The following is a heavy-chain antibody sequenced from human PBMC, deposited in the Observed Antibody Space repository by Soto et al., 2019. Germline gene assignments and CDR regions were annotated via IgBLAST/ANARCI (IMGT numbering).Heavy chain of an antibody. CDR3: ARGMLVGYDFWSGSPDFDY. CDR1: GYNFTSYG. CDR2: ISAYNGNT. J-gene: IGHJ4*02. Sequence: QVQLVQSGAEVKKPGASVKVSCKASGYNFTSYGISWVRQAPGQGLEWMGWISAYNGNTNYAQKLQGRVTMTTDTSTSTAYMEVRSLRSDDTAVYYCARGMLVGYDFWSGSPDFDYWGQGTLVTVSS. D-gene: IGHD3-3*01. V-gene: IGHV1-18*01.